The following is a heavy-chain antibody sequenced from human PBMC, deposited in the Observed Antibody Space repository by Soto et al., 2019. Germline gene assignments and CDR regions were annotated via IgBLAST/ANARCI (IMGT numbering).Heavy chain of an antibody. V-gene: IGHV4-39*01. CDR3: ARHGYSNMIFGVVIRHRNWFDP. CDR1: GGSISSSSYY. J-gene: IGHJ5*02. CDR2: IYYSGST. Sequence: QLQLQESGPGLVKPSETLSLTCTVSGGSISSSSYYWGWIRQPPGKGLEWIGSIYYSGSTYYNPSLKSRVTISVDTSKNQFSLKLSSVTAADTAVYYCARHGYSNMIFGVVIRHRNWFDPWGQGTLVTVSS. D-gene: IGHD3-3*01.